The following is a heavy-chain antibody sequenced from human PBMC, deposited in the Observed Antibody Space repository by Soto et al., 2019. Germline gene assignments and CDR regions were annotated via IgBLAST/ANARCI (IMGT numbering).Heavy chain of an antibody. CDR1: GFTFSSYG. Sequence: SLRLSCAGSGFTFSSYGMHWVRQAPGKGLEWVAVISYDGSDKYYGDSVKGRFTISRDDSKNTLYLQMNSLRVEDTAIYYCAKTAGYDYYDSSGYYHYDYWGQGTLVTVSS. J-gene: IGHJ4*02. CDR3: AKTAGYDYYDSSGYYHYDY. V-gene: IGHV3-30*18. D-gene: IGHD3-22*01. CDR2: ISYDGSDK.